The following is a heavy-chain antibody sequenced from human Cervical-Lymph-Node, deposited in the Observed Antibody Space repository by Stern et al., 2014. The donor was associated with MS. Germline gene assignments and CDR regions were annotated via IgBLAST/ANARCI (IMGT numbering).Heavy chain of an antibody. J-gene: IGHJ6*02. CDR2: ISGYDGDT. V-gene: IGHV1-18*04. Sequence: QVQLVQSGADVKKPGASVKVSCKASSYTFSSYGIAWVRQAPGQGLEWMGWISGYDGDTNYAPELQGRVTLTTDPSTRTAYMEIRSLRFDDTAVYYCARAYFDSYGLDVWGQGTTVTVSS. CDR1: SYTFSSYG. D-gene: IGHD3-9*01. CDR3: ARAYFDSYGLDV.